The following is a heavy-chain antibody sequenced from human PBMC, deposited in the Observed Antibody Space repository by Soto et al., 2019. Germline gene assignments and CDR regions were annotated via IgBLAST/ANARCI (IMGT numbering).Heavy chain of an antibody. V-gene: IGHV3-23*01. Sequence: GGSLRLSCAASGFTFSSYAMSWVRQAPGKGLEWVSAISGSGGSTYYADSVKGRFTISRDNSKNTLYLQMNSLRAEDTAVYYCAKEVLSIVSITYYYDSSGYYSFDYWGQGTLVTVSS. CDR3: AKEVLSIVSITYYYDSSGYYSFDY. J-gene: IGHJ4*02. D-gene: IGHD3-22*01. CDR2: ISGSGGST. CDR1: GFTFSSYA.